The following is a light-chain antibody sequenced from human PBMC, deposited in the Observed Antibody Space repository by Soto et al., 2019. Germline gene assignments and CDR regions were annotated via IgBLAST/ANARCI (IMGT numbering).Light chain of an antibody. CDR2: AAF. CDR3: QQLNSAPFT. CDR1: QGISSR. Sequence: IQMTQSPSSLSASVGDRVTITCRASQGISSRLAWYQQKPGEVPKLLIYAAFMLQSGVPSRFSASESGTDFTLTISSLQPEDVATYYCQQLNSAPFTFGPGTKVELK. V-gene: IGKV1-27*01. J-gene: IGKJ3*01.